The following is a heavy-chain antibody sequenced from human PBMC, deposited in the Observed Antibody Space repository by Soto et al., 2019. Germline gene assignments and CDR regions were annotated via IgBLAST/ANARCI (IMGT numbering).Heavy chain of an antibody. CDR3: ARVNDAGRTSYFFDY. Sequence: QVQLLASGPGLVKPSQALSLTCTVSRGSISSGAYYWSWIRQHPGKGLEWIGYISYSGTTYYSPSLNSRITISVDTSKNQFSLRLTSVTAADTAVYYCARVNDAGRTSYFFDYWGQGTLVTVSS. CDR2: ISYSGTT. D-gene: IGHD6-13*01. V-gene: IGHV4-31*03. J-gene: IGHJ4*02. CDR1: RGSISSGAYY.